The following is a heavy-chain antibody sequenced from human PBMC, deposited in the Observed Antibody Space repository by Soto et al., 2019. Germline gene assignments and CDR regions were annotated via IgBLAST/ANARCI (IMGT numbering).Heavy chain of an antibody. CDR2: IYPGDSDT. V-gene: IGHV5-51*01. Sequence: PGESLKISCKGSGYSFTSYWIGWVRQMPGKGLEWMGIIYPGDSDTRYSPSFQGQVTISADKSISTAYLQWSSLKASDTAMYYCARHGSIAARPNWFDPWGQGTVVNLSS. D-gene: IGHD6-6*01. J-gene: IGHJ5*02. CDR3: ARHGSIAARPNWFDP. CDR1: GYSFTSYW.